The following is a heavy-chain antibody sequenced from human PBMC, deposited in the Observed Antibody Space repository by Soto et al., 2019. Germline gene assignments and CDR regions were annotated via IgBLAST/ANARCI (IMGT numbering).Heavy chain of an antibody. J-gene: IGHJ5*02. V-gene: IGHV3-33*01. Sequence: QVQLVESGGGVVQPGRSLRLSCAASGFTFSSYGMHWVRQAPGKGLEWVAVIWYDGSNKYYADSVKGRFTISRDNSKNPLYLQMNSLRAEDTAVYYGARHSIPAVGTALKPWGQGTLVTVSS. CDR2: IWYDGSNK. CDR3: ARHSIPAVGTALKP. CDR1: GFTFSSYG. D-gene: IGHD6-13*01.